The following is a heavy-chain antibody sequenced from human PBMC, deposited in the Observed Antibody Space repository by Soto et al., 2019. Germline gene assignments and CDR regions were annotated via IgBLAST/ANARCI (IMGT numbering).Heavy chain of an antibody. V-gene: IGHV4-59*01. Sequence: SETLSLTCTVSGGSISSYYWSWIRQPPGKGLEWIGYIYYSGSTNYNPSLKSRVTISVDTSKNQFSLKLSSVTAADTAVYYCARQCLVGFGAFDIWGQGTMVTVSS. J-gene: IGHJ3*02. CDR1: GGSISSYY. CDR3: ARQCLVGFGAFDI. D-gene: IGHD6-19*01. CDR2: IYYSGST.